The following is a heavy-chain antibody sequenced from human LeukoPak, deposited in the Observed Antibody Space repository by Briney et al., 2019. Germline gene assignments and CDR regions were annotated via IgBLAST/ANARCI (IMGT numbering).Heavy chain of an antibody. CDR1: GFTFSSYA. CDR3: ANALLGDYVWGSPLDY. CDR2: ISGSGGST. V-gene: IGHV3-23*01. Sequence: QSGGSLRLSCAASGFTFSSYAMSWVRQAPGKGLEWVSAISGSGGSTYYADSVKGRFTISRDNSKNTLYLQMNSLRAEDTAVYYCANALLGDYVWGSPLDYWGQGTLVTVSS. D-gene: IGHD3-16*01. J-gene: IGHJ4*02.